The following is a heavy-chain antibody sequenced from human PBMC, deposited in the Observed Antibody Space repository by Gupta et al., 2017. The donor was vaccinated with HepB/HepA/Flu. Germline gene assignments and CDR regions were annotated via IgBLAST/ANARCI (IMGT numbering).Heavy chain of an antibody. J-gene: IGHJ4*02. CDR3: ARARGTDY. CDR2: IGGGGSVI. CDR1: GFTLSGYT. D-gene: IGHD3-16*01. Sequence: EVQLVESGGGLVQPGGSLRLSCAASGFTLSGYTMTWVRQAPGKGLEWVSSIGGGGSVIFYADSVKGRFTISRDNPKNSLYLQMNSLRDEDTAVYYCARARGTDYWGQGTLVTVSS. V-gene: IGHV3-48*02.